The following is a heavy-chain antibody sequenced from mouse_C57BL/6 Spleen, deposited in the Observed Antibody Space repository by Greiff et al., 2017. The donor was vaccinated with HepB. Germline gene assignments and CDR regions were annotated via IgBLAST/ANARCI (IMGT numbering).Heavy chain of an antibody. J-gene: IGHJ3*01. CDR3: ARKGWDPWFAY. CDR1: GYTFTSYD. Sequence: VKLQESGPELVKPGASVKLSCKASGYTFTSYDINWVKQRPGQGLEWIGWIYPRDGSTKYNEKFKGKATLTVDTSSSTAYMELHSLTSEDSAVYFCARKGWDPWFAYWGQGTLVTVSA. D-gene: IGHD4-1*01. V-gene: IGHV1-85*01. CDR2: IYPRDGST.